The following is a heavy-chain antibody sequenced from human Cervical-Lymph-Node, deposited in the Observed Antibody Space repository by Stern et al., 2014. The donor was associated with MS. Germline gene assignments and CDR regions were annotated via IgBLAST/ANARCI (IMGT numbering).Heavy chain of an antibody. CDR3: AKDIRDILTLAIDY. Sequence: EVQLVESGGGLVQPGRSLRLSCAASGFTFDDYAMHWVRQAPGKGLEWGSGISWNSGSIGYADSVKGRFTISRDNAKNSLYLQMNSLRAEDTALYYCAKDIRDILTLAIDYWGQGTLVTVSS. CDR1: GFTFDDYA. J-gene: IGHJ4*02. CDR2: ISWNSGSI. D-gene: IGHD3-9*01. V-gene: IGHV3-9*01.